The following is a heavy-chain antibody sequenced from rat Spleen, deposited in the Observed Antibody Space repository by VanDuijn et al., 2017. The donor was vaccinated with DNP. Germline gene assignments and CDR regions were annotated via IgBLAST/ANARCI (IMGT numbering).Heavy chain of an antibody. Sequence: QVQLKESGPGLVQPSQTLSLTCTVSGFSLMNYAVGWVRQPPGKGLEWIATISSGGSTFYNSALKSRLTISRDTSKSQVFLRMNSLQTEDTATYYCARYGSVALDYWGQGVMVTVSS. J-gene: IGHJ2*01. D-gene: IGHD1-7*01. CDR2: ISSGGST. CDR3: ARYGSVALDY. CDR1: GFSLMNYA. V-gene: IGHV2S12*01.